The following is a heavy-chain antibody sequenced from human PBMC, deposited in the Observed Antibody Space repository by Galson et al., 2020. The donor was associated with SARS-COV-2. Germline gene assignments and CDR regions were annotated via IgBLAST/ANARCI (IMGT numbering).Heavy chain of an antibody. CDR3: RAADNGFDV. Sequence: GGFLRLSCSVSGFTFSNYWMSWVRQAPGKGLEWVANIKQDGSDKYYVATVRGRFTISRDNAKNSLYLQMNSLRAEDTALYYCRAADNGFDVWGPGTMVTVSS. V-gene: IGHV3-7*01. CDR2: IKQDGSDK. CDR1: GFTFSNYW. J-gene: IGHJ3*01. D-gene: IGHD6-25*01.